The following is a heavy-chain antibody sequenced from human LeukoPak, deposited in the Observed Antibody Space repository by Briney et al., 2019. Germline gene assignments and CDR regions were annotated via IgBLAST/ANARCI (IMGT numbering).Heavy chain of an antibody. D-gene: IGHD3-10*01. Sequence: GESLKISCKPSGYSLNNYWIGWVRQMPGKGLEWVGLIYPGDSDTRYSPSFQGQVTISADKSISTAYLQWSSLKASDSAMYYCARHFSGGSQYHFDYWGQGTLVTVSS. CDR3: ARHFSGGSQYHFDY. CDR2: IYPGDSDT. J-gene: IGHJ4*02. CDR1: GYSLNNYW. V-gene: IGHV5-51*01.